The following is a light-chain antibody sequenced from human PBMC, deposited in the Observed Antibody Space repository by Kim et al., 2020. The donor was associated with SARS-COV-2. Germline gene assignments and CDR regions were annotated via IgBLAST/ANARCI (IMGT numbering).Light chain of an antibody. J-gene: IGKJ4*01. CDR1: QSISNF. CDR3: QQYKNYSPLT. V-gene: IGKV1-5*03. CDR2: EAS. Sequence: SVGDRVTITCRASQSISNFLAWDQEKPGKAPKLLIYEASTLESGVPSRFSGGGSGTEFTLTISSLQPDDLATYHCQQYKNYSPLTFGGGTKVDIK.